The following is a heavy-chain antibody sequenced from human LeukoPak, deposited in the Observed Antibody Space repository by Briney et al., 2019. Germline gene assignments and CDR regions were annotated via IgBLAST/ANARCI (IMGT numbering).Heavy chain of an antibody. CDR2: INPNSGGT. CDR1: GYTFTGYH. Sequence: ASVKVSCKASGYTFTGYHMHWVRQAPGQGLEWMGWINPNSGGTNYGQKFQGRVTMTRDTSISTAYMELSRLRSDDTAVYYCARDPYYDFWSGSQLLNFWFDPWGQGTLVTVSS. J-gene: IGHJ5*02. CDR3: ARDPYYDFWSGSQLLNFWFDP. V-gene: IGHV1-2*02. D-gene: IGHD3-3*01.